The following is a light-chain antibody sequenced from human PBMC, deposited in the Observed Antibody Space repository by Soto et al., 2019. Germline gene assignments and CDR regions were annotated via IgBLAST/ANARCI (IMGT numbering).Light chain of an antibody. Sequence: EIVLTQSPATLSLSPGERATLSCRASQGVSSYLAWYQQKPGQAPRLLIYDASNRATGIPARFSGSGPGTDFTITISSLEPEDFAVYYCQQRSISLTFGGGTKVEIK. CDR2: DAS. CDR1: QGVSSY. J-gene: IGKJ4*01. V-gene: IGKV3D-11*01. CDR3: QQRSISLT.